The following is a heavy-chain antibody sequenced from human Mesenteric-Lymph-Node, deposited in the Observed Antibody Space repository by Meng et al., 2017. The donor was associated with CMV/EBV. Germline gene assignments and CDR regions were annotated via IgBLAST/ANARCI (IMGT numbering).Heavy chain of an antibody. V-gene: IGHV3-21*01. D-gene: IGHD6-13*01. CDR3: ARDGSSWPFDY. J-gene: IGHJ4*02. Sequence: GESLKISCAASGFTFSSYSMNWVRQAPGKGLEWVSSISSSSSYIYYADSVKGRFTISRDNAKNSLYLQMNSLRAEDTAVYYCARDGSSWPFDYWGQGTLVTVSS. CDR1: GFTFSSYS. CDR2: ISSSSSYI.